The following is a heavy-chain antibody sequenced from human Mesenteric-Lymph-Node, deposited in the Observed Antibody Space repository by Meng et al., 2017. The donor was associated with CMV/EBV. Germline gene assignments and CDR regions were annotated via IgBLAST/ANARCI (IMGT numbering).Heavy chain of an antibody. CDR3: ARGGGYLD. CDR1: GDSISNSNW. CDR2: IYHSGST. J-gene: IGHJ4*02. D-gene: IGHD5-12*01. Sequence: SETLSLTCAVSGDSISNSNWWSWVRQTPGKGLEWIGEIYHSGSTNYNPSLTSRLTISVDKSKNQFSLNLSSVTAADTAIYYCARGGGYLDWGQGTLVTVSS. V-gene: IGHV4-4*02.